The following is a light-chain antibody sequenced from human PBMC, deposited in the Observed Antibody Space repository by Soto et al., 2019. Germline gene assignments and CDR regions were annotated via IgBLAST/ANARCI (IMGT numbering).Light chain of an antibody. Sequence: QLVLTQPRSVSGSPGQSVTISCTGTSSDVGGYNYVSWYQQHPGKAPKFMIYDVSKRPSGVPDRFSGSKSGNTASLTISGLQAEDEADYYCCSFAGSNSFAFGTGTKLTVL. CDR2: DVS. J-gene: IGLJ1*01. CDR1: SSDVGGYNY. CDR3: CSFAGSNSFA. V-gene: IGLV2-11*01.